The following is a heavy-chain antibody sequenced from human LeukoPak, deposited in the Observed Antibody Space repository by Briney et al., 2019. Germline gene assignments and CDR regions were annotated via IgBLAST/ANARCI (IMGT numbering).Heavy chain of an antibody. D-gene: IGHD1-14*01. CDR3: ATLEPATVPPKASHAGY. J-gene: IGHJ4*02. Sequence: PSETLSLTCTVSGGSINSGGYYWSWIRQPPGKGLEWIGYIYHSGSTYYNPSLKSRVTISVDTSKNQFSLKLSSVTAADTAVYYCATLEPATVPPKASHAGYWGQGTLVTVSS. CDR2: IYHSGST. CDR1: GGSINSGGYY. V-gene: IGHV4-30-2*01.